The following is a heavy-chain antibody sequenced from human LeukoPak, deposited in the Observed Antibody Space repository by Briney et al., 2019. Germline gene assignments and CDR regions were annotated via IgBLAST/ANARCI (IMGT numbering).Heavy chain of an antibody. CDR2: IIPIFGTA. CDR3: ARGPTSRDGYKYFDY. V-gene: IGHV1-69*05. D-gene: IGHD5-24*01. J-gene: IGHJ4*02. Sequence: SVKVSCKASGGTFSSYAISWVRQTPGQGLEWMGGIIPIFGTANYAQKFQGRVTITTDESTSTAYMELSSLRSEDTAVYYCARGPTSRDGYKYFDYWGQGTLVTVSS. CDR1: GGTFSSYA.